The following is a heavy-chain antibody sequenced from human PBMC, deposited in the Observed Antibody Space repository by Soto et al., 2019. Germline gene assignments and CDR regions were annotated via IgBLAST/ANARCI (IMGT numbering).Heavy chain of an antibody. CDR2: IIPIFGTA. CDR3: ARSLWGSGSYSQYYYYSYGMDV. CDR1: GGTFSSYA. V-gene: IGHV1-69*13. Sequence: SVKVSCKASGGTFSSYAISGVRQAPGQGLEWMGGIIPIFGTANYAQKFQGRVTIPGDESTRTAYMELSSLRPEHTAVYYGARSLWGSGSYSQYYYYSYGMDVWGQGTTVTVS. J-gene: IGHJ6*02. D-gene: IGHD3-10*01.